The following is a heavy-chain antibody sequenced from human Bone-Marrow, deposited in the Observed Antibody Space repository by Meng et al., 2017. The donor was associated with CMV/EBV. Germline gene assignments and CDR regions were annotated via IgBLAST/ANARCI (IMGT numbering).Heavy chain of an antibody. D-gene: IGHD2-8*02. CDR2: INHRGST. V-gene: IGHV4-34*01. CDR1: GGSFSDYY. Sequence: SETLSLTCAVYGGSFSDYYWSWIRQPPGKGLEWIGEINHRGSTNYNPSLKSRVTISVDTSKNQFSLKLSSVTAADTAVYYCTRSDCPDTFCSIDYWGQGTRVTVSS. J-gene: IGHJ4*02. CDR3: TRSDCPDTFCSIDY.